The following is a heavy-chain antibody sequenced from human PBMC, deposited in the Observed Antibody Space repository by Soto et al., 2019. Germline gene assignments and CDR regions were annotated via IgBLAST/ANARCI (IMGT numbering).Heavy chain of an antibody. CDR2: ITGSGGST. V-gene: IGHV3-23*01. CDR1: GFTFSTYA. Sequence: EVHLLESGGNLDQRGGSLRLSCAASGFTFSTYAMTWVRLAPGRGLEWVSGITGSGGSTYYADSVKGRFTISRDNSKNTLYLQMNILRGDDTAVYYCAKDRSVDTRDWFDPWGQGTLVTVSS. D-gene: IGHD5-18*01. CDR3: AKDRSVDTRDWFDP. J-gene: IGHJ5*02.